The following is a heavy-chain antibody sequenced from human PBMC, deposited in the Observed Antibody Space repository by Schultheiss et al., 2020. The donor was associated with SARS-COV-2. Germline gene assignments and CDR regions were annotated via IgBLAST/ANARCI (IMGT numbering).Heavy chain of an antibody. V-gene: IGHV3-48*04. CDR2: ISSSGSTI. CDR1: GFTFSSYS. J-gene: IGHJ4*02. D-gene: IGHD3-3*01. Sequence: GGSLRLSCAASGFTFSSYSMNWVRQAPGKGLEWVSYISSSGSTIYYADSVKGRFTISRDNAKNSLNLQMNSLRAEDTAVYYCARETPYDSKGYWGQGTLVTVSS. CDR3: ARETPYDSKGY.